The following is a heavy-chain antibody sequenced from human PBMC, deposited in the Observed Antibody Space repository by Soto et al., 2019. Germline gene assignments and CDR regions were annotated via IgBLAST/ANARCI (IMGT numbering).Heavy chain of an antibody. CDR2: IWYDGSNK. V-gene: IGHV3-33*01. J-gene: IGHJ4*02. Sequence: QVQLVESGGGVVQPGRSLRLSCAASGFTFSSYGMHWVRQAPGKGLEWVAVIWYDGSNKYYADSVKGRFTIYRDNSKNTLYLKMNSLRAEDTAVYYCAREAHSGGFWSGYYPHFDYWGQGTLVTVSS. CDR3: AREAHSGGFWSGYYPHFDY. CDR1: GFTFSSYG. D-gene: IGHD3-3*01.